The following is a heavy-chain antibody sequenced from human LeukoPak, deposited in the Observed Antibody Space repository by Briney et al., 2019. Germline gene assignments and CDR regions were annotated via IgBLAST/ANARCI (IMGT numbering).Heavy chain of an antibody. CDR3: ARTSYYGSGTYYPVFDS. V-gene: IGHV3-21*01. J-gene: IGHJ4*02. CDR1: GFTFSSYS. CDR2: ISSSSSYI. Sequence: KPGGSLRLSCAASGFTFSSYSMNWVRQAPGKGLEWVSSISSSSSYIYYADSVKGRFTISRDNAKNSLYLQMNSLRDEDTAVYYCARTSYYGSGTYYPVFDSWGQGTLVTVSS. D-gene: IGHD3-10*01.